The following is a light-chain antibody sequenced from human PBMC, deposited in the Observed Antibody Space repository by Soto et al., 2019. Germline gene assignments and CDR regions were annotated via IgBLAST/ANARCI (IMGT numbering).Light chain of an antibody. Sequence: DIQMAQSPTSLSASVGDRVTISCRASQGISNRLAWDQQKPGKVPELLIYHASTLQSGVPSRFSGTMSGTNFTLTISSLQAEDAATYHCQQYNTAPVTFGGGTKVE. V-gene: IGKV1-27*01. CDR2: HAS. CDR1: QGISNR. J-gene: IGKJ4*01. CDR3: QQYNTAPVT.